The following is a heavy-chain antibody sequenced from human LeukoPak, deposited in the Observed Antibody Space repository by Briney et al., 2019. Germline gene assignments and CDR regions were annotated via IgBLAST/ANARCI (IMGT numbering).Heavy chain of an antibody. CDR3: ARDRHYDFWSGEAEFDY. V-gene: IGHV3-33*01. Sequence: PGGSLRLSCAASGFTFSSYGMHWVRQAPGKGLEWAAVIWYDGSNKYYADSVKGRFTISRDNSKNTLYLQMNSLRAEDTAVYYCARDRHYDFWSGEAEFDYWGQGTLVTVSS. CDR2: IWYDGSNK. D-gene: IGHD3-3*01. CDR1: GFTFSSYG. J-gene: IGHJ4*02.